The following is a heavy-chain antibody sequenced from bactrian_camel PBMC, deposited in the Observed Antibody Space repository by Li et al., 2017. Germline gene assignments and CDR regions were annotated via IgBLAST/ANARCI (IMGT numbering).Heavy chain of an antibody. J-gene: IGHJ4*01. CDR1: GFTFATYW. Sequence: HVQLVESGGGSVQAGGSLRLSCAASGFTFATYWLHWVRQALGKGLEWVFTISGDGIKRNFADSVKGRFSISRDNAKGTAYLQMNSLQSEDTAVYYCAIDYGSHGGSWCGAPANYWGQGTQVTVS. CDR2: ISGDGIKR. D-gene: IGHD6*01. CDR3: AIDYGSHGGSWCGAPANY. V-gene: IGHV3S6*01.